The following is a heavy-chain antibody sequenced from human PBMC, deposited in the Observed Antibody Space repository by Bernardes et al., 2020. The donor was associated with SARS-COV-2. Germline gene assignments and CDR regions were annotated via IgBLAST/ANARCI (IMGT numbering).Heavy chain of an antibody. D-gene: IGHD2-2*01. CDR3: AGTSTTCCDY. Sequence: GGSLRLSCAASGFTFNDYAMGWVRQAPGKGLDYISRITNSGGSTYYADSVKGRFTISRDNSKNMLYLQMNGLRAEDTGVYYCAGTSTTCCDYWGQGTLVTVSS. V-gene: IGHV3-23*01. J-gene: IGHJ4*02. CDR2: ITNSGGST. CDR1: GFTFNDYA.